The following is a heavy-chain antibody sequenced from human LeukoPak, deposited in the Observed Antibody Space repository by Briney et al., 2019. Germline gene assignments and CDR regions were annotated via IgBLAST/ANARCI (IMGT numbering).Heavy chain of an antibody. J-gene: IGHJ4*02. CDR2: ISYDGDTK. CDR3: ARDRIVGASFDY. D-gene: IGHD1-26*01. V-gene: IGHV3-30-3*01. Sequence: PGGSLRLSCAASGFTFSSYAMHWVRQAPGKGLEWVSFISYDGDTKSYADSVKGRFTISRDNSKNTLYLQMNSLRDEDTGFYYCARDRIVGASFDYWGQGSLITVSS. CDR1: GFTFSSYA.